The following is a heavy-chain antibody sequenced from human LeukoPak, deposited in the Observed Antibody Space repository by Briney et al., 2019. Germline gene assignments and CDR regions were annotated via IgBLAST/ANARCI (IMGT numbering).Heavy chain of an antibody. V-gene: IGHV3-48*03. CDR1: GFTFSSSE. CDR3: VQRGYDYDSAGLFYAEYFHN. CDR2: ISSSGSTT. J-gene: IGHJ1*01. D-gene: IGHD3-22*01. Sequence: GGSLRLSCAASGFTFSSSEMNWVRQAPGKGLEWISYISSSGSTTYYADSVKGRFTISRDNAKNSLYLQMNSLRAEDTAVYYCVQRGYDYDSAGLFYAEYFHNWGQGTLVTVAS.